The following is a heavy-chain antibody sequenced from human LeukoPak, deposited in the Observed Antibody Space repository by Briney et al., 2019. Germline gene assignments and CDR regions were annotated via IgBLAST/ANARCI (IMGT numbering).Heavy chain of an antibody. CDR2: INTDGSTT. CDR1: GFTFSSYW. Sequence: PGGSLRLSCAASGFTFSSYWMHWVRQAPGKGLMWVSHINTDGSTTSYADSVKGRFTISRDNSKNTLYLQMNSLRAEDTAVYYCARDTRYSMIQGALYAFDIWGQGTMVTVSS. V-gene: IGHV3-74*01. J-gene: IGHJ3*02. D-gene: IGHD3-22*01. CDR3: ARDTRYSMIQGALYAFDI.